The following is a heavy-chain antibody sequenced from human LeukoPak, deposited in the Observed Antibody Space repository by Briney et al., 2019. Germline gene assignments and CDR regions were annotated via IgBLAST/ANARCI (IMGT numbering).Heavy chain of an antibody. D-gene: IGHD6-19*01. CDR2: TSAYNGNT. V-gene: IGHV1-18*01. CDR3: ARDPHADSSDWYGAAMDV. CDR1: GYTFTSYG. Sequence: ASVKVSCKASGYTFTSYGISWVRQAPGQGLEWMGWTSAYNGNTNYAQKFQGRVTMTTDTSTSTAYMELRSLRSDDTAVFYCARDPHADSSDWYGAAMDVWGQGTTVTVSS. J-gene: IGHJ6*02.